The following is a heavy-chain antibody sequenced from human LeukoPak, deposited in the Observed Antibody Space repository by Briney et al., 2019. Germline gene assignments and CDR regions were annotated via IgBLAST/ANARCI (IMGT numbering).Heavy chain of an antibody. CDR3: ARGEDRDGYNLPFDY. CDR1: GGSVSNSLYY. V-gene: IGHV4-61*01. Sequence: PSETLSLTCTVSGGSVSNSLYYWSWIRQPPGKGLEWIGYIYYNGDTNYNPSLKSRVIISIDTSSNQFSLRLSSMTAADTAVYYCARGEDRDGYNLPFDYWGQGTLVTVSS. D-gene: IGHD5-24*01. CDR2: IYYNGDT. J-gene: IGHJ4*02.